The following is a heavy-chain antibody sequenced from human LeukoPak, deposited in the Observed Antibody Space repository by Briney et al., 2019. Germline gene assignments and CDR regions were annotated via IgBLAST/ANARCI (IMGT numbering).Heavy chain of an antibody. D-gene: IGHD6-6*01. CDR1: GFTFSSYA. V-gene: IGHV3-30-3*01. Sequence: GGSLRLSCAASGFTFSSYAMHRVRQDPGKGLEWVAVISYDGSNKYYADSVKGRFTISRDNSKNTLYLQMNSLRAEDTAVYYCARDGPYSSSSSLGYWGQGTLVTVSS. J-gene: IGHJ4*02. CDR3: ARDGPYSSSSSLGY. CDR2: ISYDGSNK.